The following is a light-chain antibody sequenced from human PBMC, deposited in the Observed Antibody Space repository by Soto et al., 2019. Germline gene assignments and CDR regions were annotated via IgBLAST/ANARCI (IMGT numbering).Light chain of an antibody. CDR2: EVN. V-gene: IGLV2-23*02. J-gene: IGLJ1*01. CDR3: CSNNRSGTFV. CDR1: SSDVGIYNL. Sequence: QSALTQPASVSGSPGQPITISCTGTSSDVGIYNLVSWYQHFPGKAPILMIYEVNKRPSGVSNRFSGSKSGSTASLTIPGLQADHEADYYCCSNNRSGTFVYAPGTKVTVL.